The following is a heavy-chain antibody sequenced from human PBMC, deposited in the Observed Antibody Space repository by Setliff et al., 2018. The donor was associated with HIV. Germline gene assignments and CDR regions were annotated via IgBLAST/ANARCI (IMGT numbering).Heavy chain of an antibody. V-gene: IGHV1-46*01. CDR2: ISPRDGIA. J-gene: IGHJ3*02. CDR3: ARGHRYYGSGSHDAFDI. D-gene: IGHD3-10*01. Sequence: ASVKVSCKASGYTFTNYHMHWVRQAPGQGLEWMGIISPRDGIARFAQRFQGRVTLTRDTSTTTVYMELRSLRSEDTAVYYCARGHRYYGSGSHDAFDIWGQGTMVTVSS. CDR1: GYTFTNYH.